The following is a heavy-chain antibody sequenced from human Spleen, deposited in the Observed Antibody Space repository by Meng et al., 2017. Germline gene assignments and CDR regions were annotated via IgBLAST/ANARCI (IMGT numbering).Heavy chain of an antibody. J-gene: IGHJ6*02. CDR2: INHSGST. D-gene: IGHD2-21*02. V-gene: IGHV4-34*01. CDR3: AGGAVVTLIFYHAMDV. CDR1: GGSFSGYY. Sequence: SETLSLTCAVYGGSFSGYYWSWIRQPPGKGLEWIGEINHSGSTNYNPSLKSRVTISVDTSKNQFSLKLSSVTAADTAVYYCAGGAVVTLIFYHAMDVWGQGTTVTVSS.